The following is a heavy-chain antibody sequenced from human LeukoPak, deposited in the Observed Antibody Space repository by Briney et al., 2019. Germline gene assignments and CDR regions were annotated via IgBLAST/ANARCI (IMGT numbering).Heavy chain of an antibody. CDR3: AKGGGYCGGDCYDYMDV. CDR1: KFTFSSYS. D-gene: IGHD2-21*02. Sequence: GGSLRLSCAASKFTFSSYSMNWVRQAPGKGLEWVSSINSYSSYIYYVDSVKGRFTISRDNAKNSLYLQMNSLRAEDTAVYYCAKGGGYCGGDCYDYMDVWGKGTTVTVSS. CDR2: INSYSSYI. J-gene: IGHJ6*03. V-gene: IGHV3-21*01.